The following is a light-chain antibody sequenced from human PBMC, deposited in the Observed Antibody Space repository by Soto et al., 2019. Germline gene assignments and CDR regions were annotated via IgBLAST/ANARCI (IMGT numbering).Light chain of an antibody. CDR2: DVS. Sequence: SVLTRPASVSGSPGESITISCTGTSSDVGGYNYVSWYQQHPGKAPKLMIYDVSNRPSGVSNRFSGSKSGNTASLTISGLQAEDEADYYCSSYTSSSTLYVFGTGTKVT. V-gene: IGLV2-14*01. J-gene: IGLJ1*01. CDR1: SSDVGGYNY. CDR3: SSYTSSSTLYV.